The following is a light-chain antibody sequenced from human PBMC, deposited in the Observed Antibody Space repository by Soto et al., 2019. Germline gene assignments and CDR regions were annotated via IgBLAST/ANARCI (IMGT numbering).Light chain of an antibody. CDR3: QSYDSSLSTSV. V-gene: IGLV1-40*01. J-gene: IGLJ2*01. Sequence: QSVLTQPPSVSGAPGQRVTISCTGSSSNIGAGYAVHWYQQLPGTAPKLLIYGNYNRPSGVPERFSGSTSGTSASLAITGLQAEDEAHYYCQSYDSSLSTSVFGGGTKVTVL. CDR2: GNY. CDR1: SSNIGAGYA.